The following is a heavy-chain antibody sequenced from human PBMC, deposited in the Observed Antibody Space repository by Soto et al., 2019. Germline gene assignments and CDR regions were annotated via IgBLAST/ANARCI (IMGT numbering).Heavy chain of an antibody. CDR2: ISGGASHI. J-gene: IGHJ5*02. CDR3: ARGYTGYCSGGTCYWFDP. CDR1: GFSFSSYS. Sequence: EVQLVESGGGLVKPGGSLRLSCAASGFSFSSYSMNWVRQAPGKGLEWVSSISGGASHINYADSVKGRFTISRDNAKKSLYLQMNSLTAEDTAVYYCARGYTGYCSGGTCYWFDPWGQGTLVTVSS. D-gene: IGHD2-15*01. V-gene: IGHV3-21*01.